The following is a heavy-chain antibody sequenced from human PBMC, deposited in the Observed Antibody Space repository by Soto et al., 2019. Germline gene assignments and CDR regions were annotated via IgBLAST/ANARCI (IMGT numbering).Heavy chain of an antibody. CDR1: GFTVSSNY. J-gene: IGHJ4*02. V-gene: IGHV3-66*01. D-gene: IGHD1-1*01. CDR2: IYSGGST. Sequence: PGGSLRLSCAASGFTVSSNYMSWVRQAPGKGLEWVSVIYSGGSTYYADSVKGRFTISRDNSKNTLYLQMNSLGAEDTAVYYCAKSVYNWNDGFFDYWGQGTLVTVSS. CDR3: AKSVYNWNDGFFDY.